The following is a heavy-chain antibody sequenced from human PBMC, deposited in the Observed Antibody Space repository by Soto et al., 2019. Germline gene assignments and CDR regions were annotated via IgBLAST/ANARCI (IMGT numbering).Heavy chain of an antibody. CDR3: AREGMELEVLDGFFGY. J-gene: IGHJ4*02. Sequence: GASVKVSCKASGGTFSSYAISWVRQAPGQGIVWMGGIIPIFGTANYAQKFQGRVMITAYESTSSAYMELISLRSVVTAVYYCAREGMELEVLDGFFGYWGQGTLVTVSS. CDR1: GGTFSSYA. CDR2: IIPIFGTA. V-gene: IGHV1-69*13. D-gene: IGHD3-10*01.